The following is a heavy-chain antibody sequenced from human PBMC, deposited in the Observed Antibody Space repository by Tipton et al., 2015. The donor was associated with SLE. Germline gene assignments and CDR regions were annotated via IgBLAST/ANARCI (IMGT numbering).Heavy chain of an antibody. D-gene: IGHD1-26*01. CDR2: IYYSGST. Sequence: TLSLTCTVSGGSISSQYWSWIRQPPGKGLEWIGYIYYSGSTNYNPSLKSRVTISVDTSKNQFSLKLSSVTAADTAVYYCARARGSYQGYWYFDLWGRGTLVTVSS. CDR3: ARARGSYQGYWYFDL. J-gene: IGHJ2*01. CDR1: GGSISSQY. V-gene: IGHV4-59*11.